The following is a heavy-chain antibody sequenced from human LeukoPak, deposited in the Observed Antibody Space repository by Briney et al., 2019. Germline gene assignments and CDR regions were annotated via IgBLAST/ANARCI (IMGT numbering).Heavy chain of an antibody. D-gene: IGHD2-2*01. V-gene: IGHV4-34*01. Sequence: SETLSPTCAVSGGSFSGYYWSWIRQPPGQGLEWIGEINHSGSTNYNPSLTSRVTISVDTSKNQFSLKLSSVTAADTAVYYCARGRLLRDIVVVPAVRVYYYMDVWGKGTTVTVSS. CDR3: ARGRLLRDIVVVPAVRVYYYMDV. CDR2: INHSGST. CDR1: GGSFSGYY. J-gene: IGHJ6*03.